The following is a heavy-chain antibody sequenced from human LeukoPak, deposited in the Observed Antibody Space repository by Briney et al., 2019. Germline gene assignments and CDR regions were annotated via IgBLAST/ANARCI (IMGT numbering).Heavy chain of an antibody. V-gene: IGHV3-7*01. J-gene: IGHJ5*02. CDR3: AKGTAYYDILTGYSYNWFDP. D-gene: IGHD3-9*01. Sequence: GGALRLSCAASGFTFSTYWMAWLRQAPGKGLEWVANINPGGSAKYYVDSVKGRFTISRDDAKTSLYLQMDSLRAEDTAVYYCAKGTAYYDILTGYSYNWFDPWGQGTLVTVSS. CDR2: INPGGSAK. CDR1: GFTFSTYW.